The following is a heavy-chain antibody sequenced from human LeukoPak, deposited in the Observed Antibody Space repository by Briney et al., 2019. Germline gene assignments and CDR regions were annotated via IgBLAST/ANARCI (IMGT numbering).Heavy chain of an antibody. CDR2: VFPDDSDT. V-gene: IGHV5-51*01. D-gene: IGHD3-10*01. CDR1: GYSFTHFW. J-gene: IGHJ5*02. CDR3: ARQRGNSGAINWFDP. Sequence: GESLQISCKASGYSFTHFWIGWVRQLPGKGLEWMGVVFPDDSDTAYSPSFQGQVTISADKSISTAYLQWSSLKPSDSAMYFCARQRGNSGAINWFDPWGRGTLVTVTS.